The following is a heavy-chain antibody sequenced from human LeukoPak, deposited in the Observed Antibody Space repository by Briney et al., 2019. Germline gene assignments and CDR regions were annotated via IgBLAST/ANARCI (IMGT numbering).Heavy chain of an antibody. CDR2: KYYTGSS. CDR1: GGSFSDYY. CDR3: ARADIGAAGNGDYFDN. Sequence: SETLSLTCAVYGGSFSDYYWSWIRQSPGRGLEWIGNKYYTGSSYYNPSLKSRVNILVDTSKNQFSLKLTSVTAADTAVYYCARADIGAAGNGDYFDNWGQGMLVSVSS. D-gene: IGHD6-25*01. V-gene: IGHV4-34*01. J-gene: IGHJ4*02.